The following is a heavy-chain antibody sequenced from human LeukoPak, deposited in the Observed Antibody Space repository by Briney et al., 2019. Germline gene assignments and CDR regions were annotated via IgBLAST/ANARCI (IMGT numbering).Heavy chain of an antibody. CDR2: INPNSGGT. D-gene: IGHD3-10*01. Sequence: ASVKVSCKACGYTFTGYDMHWVRQPPGQGLEWMGWINPNSGGTNYAQKFQGRVTMTRDTSISTAYMELSRLRSDDTAVHYCARLVRGVISGWFDPWGQGTLVTVSS. CDR1: GYTFTGYD. V-gene: IGHV1-2*02. J-gene: IGHJ5*02. CDR3: ARLVRGVISGWFDP.